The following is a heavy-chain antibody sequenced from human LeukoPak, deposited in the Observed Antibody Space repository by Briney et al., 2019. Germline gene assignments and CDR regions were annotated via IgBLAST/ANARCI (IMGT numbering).Heavy chain of an antibody. D-gene: IGHD3-10*01. Sequence: SQTLSLTCTVSGGSISSGGYYWSWIRQHPGKGLEWIGYIYYSGSTYYNPSLKSRVTISVKTSKNQFSLKLSSVTAADTAVYYCAGSILLWFGELLPRPGAFDIWGQGTMVTVSS. CDR2: IYYSGST. CDR3: AGSILLWFGELLPRPGAFDI. J-gene: IGHJ3*02. CDR1: GGSISSGGYY. V-gene: IGHV4-31*03.